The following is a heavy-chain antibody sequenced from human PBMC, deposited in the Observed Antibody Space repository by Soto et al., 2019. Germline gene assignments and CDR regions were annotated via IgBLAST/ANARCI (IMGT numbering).Heavy chain of an antibody. D-gene: IGHD3-22*01. CDR2: IYYTGST. CDR1: GGSTNYYY. Sequence: LSLTCTVSGGSTNYYYWSWFRQAPGKGLEWLGYIYYTGSTNYNPSLQSRLTMSLDTSKSQCSVNLTSVTAEDTAVYYCAKGWGPGGIVVDYWGQGNLVTVSS. J-gene: IGHJ4*02. V-gene: IGHV4-59*01. CDR3: AKGWGPGGIVVDY.